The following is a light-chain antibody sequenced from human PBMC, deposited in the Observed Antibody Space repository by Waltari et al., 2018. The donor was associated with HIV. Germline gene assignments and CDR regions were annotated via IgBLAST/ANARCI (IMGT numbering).Light chain of an antibody. J-gene: IGLJ2*01. CDR1: NSNIGRLF. Sequence: QSVLTQPPSVSAAPGQKVTISCSGSNSNIGRLFVSWYQHFPGRAPKLLIYDDEDRPSDMPDRFSGAKSGTSATLDITGLQTGDEADYYCGTWDTILVAVVLGGGTKLTVL. CDR2: DDE. V-gene: IGLV1-51*01. CDR3: GTWDTILVAVV.